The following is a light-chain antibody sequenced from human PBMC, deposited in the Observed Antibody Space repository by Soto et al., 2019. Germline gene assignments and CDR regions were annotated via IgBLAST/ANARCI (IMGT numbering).Light chain of an antibody. Sequence: DIQMTQSPSTLSASVGDRVTITCRASQSISSWLAWYQQKPGKTPKLLIYDASSLESGVPSRFSGSGSGTEFTLLISSLQPDDFAAYYCQQYNSYSYTFGQGTKLEIK. CDR1: QSISSW. CDR2: DAS. V-gene: IGKV1-5*01. J-gene: IGKJ2*01. CDR3: QQYNSYSYT.